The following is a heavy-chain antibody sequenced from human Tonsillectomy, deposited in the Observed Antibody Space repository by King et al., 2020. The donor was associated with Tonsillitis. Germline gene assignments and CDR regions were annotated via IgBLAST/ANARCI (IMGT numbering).Heavy chain of an antibody. CDR3: ARCRGSGWFVDY. J-gene: IGHJ4*02. D-gene: IGHD6-19*01. V-gene: IGHV3-23*03. CDR1: GFTFSSYA. CDR2: IYSGNST. Sequence: VQLVESGGGLAQPGGSLRLSCAASGFTFSSYAMSWVRQAPGKGLEWVSVIYSGNSTYYADSVKGRFTISRDNSKNTLYLRMNSLRAEDTAVYYCARCRGSGWFVDYWGQGTLVTVSS.